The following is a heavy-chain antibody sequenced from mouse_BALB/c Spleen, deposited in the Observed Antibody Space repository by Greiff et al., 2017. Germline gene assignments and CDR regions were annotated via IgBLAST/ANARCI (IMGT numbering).Heavy chain of an antibody. CDR2: IYPGDGDT. V-gene: IGHV1-87*01. CDR1: GYTFTSYW. D-gene: IGHD3-1*01. CDR3: ARPGLGYAMDY. J-gene: IGHJ4*01. Sequence: VQLQESGAELARPGASVKLSCKASGYTFTSYWMQWVKQRPGQGLEWIGAIYPGDGDTRYTQKFKGKATLTADKSSSTAYMQLSSLASEDSAVYYCARPGLGYAMDYWGQGTSVTVSS.